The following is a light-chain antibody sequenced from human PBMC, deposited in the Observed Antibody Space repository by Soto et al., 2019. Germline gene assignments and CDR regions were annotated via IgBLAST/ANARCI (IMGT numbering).Light chain of an antibody. CDR3: CSYTTSSTYV. CDR1: SSDVGGYNY. V-gene: IGLV2-14*03. Sequence: QSVLTQPASVSGSPGQSIAISCTGTSSDVGGYNYVSWYQQHPGKAPKLMIYDVSNRPSGVSNRFSGSKSGNTAPLTISGLQAEDEADYYCCSYTTSSTYVFGTGTKLTVL. CDR2: DVS. J-gene: IGLJ1*01.